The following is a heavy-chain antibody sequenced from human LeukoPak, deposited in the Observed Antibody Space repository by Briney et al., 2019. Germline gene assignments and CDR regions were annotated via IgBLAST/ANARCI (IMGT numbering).Heavy chain of an antibody. V-gene: IGHV1-18*01. CDR3: ARKRPDGFDDY. D-gene: IGHD1-14*01. Sequence: ASVKVSCKASGYTFNSYLVSWVRQVPGQGLEWMGWISGHNGNTDYAPNFKDRVTLTTDTSTSTAYMELRSLRSDDTAVYYCARKRPDGFDDYWGQGTLVTVSS. J-gene: IGHJ4*02. CDR1: GYTFNSYL. CDR2: ISGHNGNT.